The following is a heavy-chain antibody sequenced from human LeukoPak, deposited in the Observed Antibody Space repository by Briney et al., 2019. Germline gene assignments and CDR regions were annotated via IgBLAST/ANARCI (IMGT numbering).Heavy chain of an antibody. CDR2: ISGSGTI. CDR1: GGSINSY. J-gene: IGHJ5*02. Sequence: LETLSLTCTVSGGSINSYWSWIRQPAGKGLEWIGRISGSGTITYNPALQSRLSISIDTSKNQFSLKLMSVTAADTAVYYCARDSGTTGEVKFDPWGQGTLVTVSS. D-gene: IGHD3-10*01. V-gene: IGHV4-4*07. CDR3: ARDSGTTGEVKFDP.